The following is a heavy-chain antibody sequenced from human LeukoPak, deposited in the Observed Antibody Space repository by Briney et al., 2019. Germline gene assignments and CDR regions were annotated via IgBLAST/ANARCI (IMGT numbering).Heavy chain of an antibody. J-gene: IGHJ5*02. CDR1: GGSFSGYY. Sequence: SETLSLTCAVYGGSFSGYYWSWIRHPPGKGLEWIGEINHSGSTNYNPSLKSRVTISVDTSKNQFSLKLSSVTAADTAVYYCASVYGDYVNWFDPWGQGTLVTVSS. CDR2: INHSGST. D-gene: IGHD4-17*01. V-gene: IGHV4-34*01. CDR3: ASVYGDYVNWFDP.